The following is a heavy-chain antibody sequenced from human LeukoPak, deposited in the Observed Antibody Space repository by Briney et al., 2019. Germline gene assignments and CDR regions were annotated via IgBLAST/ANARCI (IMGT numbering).Heavy chain of an antibody. CDR3: AKDKGYCSGGSCYGGGD. CDR1: GFTFSSYG. V-gene: IGHV3-30*18. CDR2: ISYDGSNK. D-gene: IGHD2-15*01. Sequence: GGSLRLSCAASGFTFSSYGMHWVRQAPGKGLEWVAVISYDGSNKYYADSVKGRFTISRDNSKNTLYLQMNSLRAEDTAVYYRAKDKGYCSGGSCYGGGDWGQGTLVTVSS. J-gene: IGHJ4*02.